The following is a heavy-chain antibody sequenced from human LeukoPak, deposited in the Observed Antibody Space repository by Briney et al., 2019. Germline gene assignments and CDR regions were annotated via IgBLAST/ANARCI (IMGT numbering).Heavy chain of an antibody. Sequence: ASVKVSCKASGHSCTSCDINWVRQATGQGLEWMGWMNPNSGNTGYAQKFQGRVTMTRNTSISTAYMELSSLRSEDTAVYYCARSPKYYYDSSGYYGMDVWGQGTTVTVSS. D-gene: IGHD3-22*01. CDR2: MNPNSGNT. V-gene: IGHV1-8*01. CDR1: GHSCTSCD. CDR3: ARSPKYYYDSSGYYGMDV. J-gene: IGHJ6*02.